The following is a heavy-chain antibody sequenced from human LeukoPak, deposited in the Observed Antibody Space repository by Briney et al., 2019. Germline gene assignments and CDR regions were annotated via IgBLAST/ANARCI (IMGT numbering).Heavy chain of an antibody. Sequence: PWGTLSLTCTVSGGSISSSNYYWGWIPQPPGKGLEWIGSIYYSGSTYYYPSLKSRVTISVDTSKNQFSQKLNSVTAADTAVYYCARHVSTSSCGADCYSGGMDVWGQGTTVTVSS. D-gene: IGHD2-21*02. CDR1: GGSISSSNYY. CDR2: IYYSGST. J-gene: IGHJ6*02. V-gene: IGHV4-39*01. CDR3: ARHVSTSSCGADCYSGGMDV.